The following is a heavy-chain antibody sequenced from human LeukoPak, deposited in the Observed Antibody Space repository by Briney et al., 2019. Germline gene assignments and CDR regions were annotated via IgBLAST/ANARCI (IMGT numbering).Heavy chain of an antibody. CDR1: GYSISSGYY. V-gene: IGHV4-38-2*02. CDR2: IYHSGTT. CDR3: ARVCGSSRGRRGWFDP. D-gene: IGHD6-13*01. Sequence: SETLSLTCTVSGYSISSGYYWGWLRQPPGKGLEWIGIIYHSGTTYYNPSLKSRVTISVDTSKNQFSLKLSSVTAADTAVYYCARVCGSSRGRRGWFDPWGQGTLVTVSS. J-gene: IGHJ5*02.